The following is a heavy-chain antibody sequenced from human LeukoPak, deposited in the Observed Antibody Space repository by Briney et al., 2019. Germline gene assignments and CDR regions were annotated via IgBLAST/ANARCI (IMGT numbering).Heavy chain of an antibody. J-gene: IGHJ4*02. Sequence: GASVKVSCKASGGTFSSYVISWVRQAPGQGLEWMGRIIPILGIANYAQKFQGRVTITADKSTSTAYMELSRLRSDDTAVYYCARGRSISEASPPCEYWGQGTLVTVSS. V-gene: IGHV1-69*04. CDR3: ARGRSISEASPPCEY. CDR2: IIPILGIA. D-gene: IGHD3-10*01. CDR1: GGTFSSYV.